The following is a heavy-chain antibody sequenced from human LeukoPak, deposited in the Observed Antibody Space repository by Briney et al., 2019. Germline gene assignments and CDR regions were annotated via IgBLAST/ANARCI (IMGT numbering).Heavy chain of an antibody. D-gene: IGHD4-17*01. V-gene: IGHV3-21*01. CDR2: ISSSSTYI. CDR3: ARERVDYGDWSRYYHYGMDV. CDR1: GFTFSSSS. Sequence: GGSLRLSCAASGFTFSSSSINWVRQAPGKGLEWVSSISSSSTYIDYADSVKGRFTISRDNAKNSLYLQINSLIAEDTGVYYCARERVDYGDWSRYYHYGMDVWGQGTTVTVTS. J-gene: IGHJ6*02.